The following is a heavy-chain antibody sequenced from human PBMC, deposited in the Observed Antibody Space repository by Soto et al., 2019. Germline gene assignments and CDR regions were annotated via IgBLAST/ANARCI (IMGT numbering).Heavy chain of an antibody. CDR3: TRITYYYDSSGYLARAFDI. D-gene: IGHD3-22*01. Sequence: ASVKVSCKASGYTFTSSDVYWVRQATGQGLELMGWMNPNTGNTGYAQKFQGRVTITADKSTSTAYMELSSLRSEDTAVYYCTRITYYYDSSGYLARAFDIWGQGTMVTVSS. CDR2: MNPNTGNT. CDR1: GYTFTSSD. J-gene: IGHJ3*02. V-gene: IGHV1-8*01.